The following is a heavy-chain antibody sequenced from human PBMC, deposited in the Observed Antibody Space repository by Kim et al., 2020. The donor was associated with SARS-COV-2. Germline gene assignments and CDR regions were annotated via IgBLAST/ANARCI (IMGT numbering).Heavy chain of an antibody. CDR3: ARGYSSRWGVGMDV. Sequence: NPSLKSRVTISVDTSKNQFSLKLSSVTAADTAVYYCARGYSSRWGVGMDVWGQGTTVTVSS. J-gene: IGHJ6*02. V-gene: IGHV4-34*01. D-gene: IGHD6-13*01.